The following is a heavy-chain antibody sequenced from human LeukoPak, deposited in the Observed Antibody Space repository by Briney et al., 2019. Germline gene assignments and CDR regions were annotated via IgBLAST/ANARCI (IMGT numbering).Heavy chain of an antibody. CDR1: GYTFTTYW. D-gene: IGHD2-2*01. J-gene: IGHJ4*02. CDR2: IYPGDSDP. V-gene: IGHV5-51*01. Sequence: GESLKISCKGSGYTFTTYWIGWVRQMPGKGLEWMGIIYPGDSDPRYSPSFQGQVTISADKSISTAYLHWSCLKASDTAIYYCARHLSSISSCPNYWGQGTLVTVSS. CDR3: ARHLSSISSCPNY.